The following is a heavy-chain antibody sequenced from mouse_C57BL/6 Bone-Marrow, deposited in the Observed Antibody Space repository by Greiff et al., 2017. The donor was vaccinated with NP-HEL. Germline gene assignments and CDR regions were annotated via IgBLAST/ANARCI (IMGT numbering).Heavy chain of an antibody. CDR2: IYPGDGGT. V-gene: IGHV1-82*01. J-gene: IGHJ4*01. CDR1: GYAFSSSW. D-gene: IGHD1-1*01. Sequence: QVQLKQSGPELVKPGASVKISCKASGYAFSSSWMNWVKQRPGKGLAWIGRIYPGDGGTNYTGKFKGKATLTADNSSSPAYMQLRSLKSEDSAVDFCADLITPVVGDCAMDDWGQGTSVTVSS. CDR3: ADLITPVVGDCAMDD.